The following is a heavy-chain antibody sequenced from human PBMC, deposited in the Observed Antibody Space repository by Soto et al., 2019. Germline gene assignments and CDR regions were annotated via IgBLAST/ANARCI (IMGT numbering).Heavy chain of an antibody. D-gene: IGHD3-22*01. CDR1: GYSFTSYW. J-gene: IGHJ4*02. CDR2: IYPGDSDT. V-gene: IGHV5-51*01. CDR3: AGTYDSSGYSLDY. Sequence: PGESLKISCKGSGYSFTSYWIGWVRQMPGKGLEWMGIIYPGDSDTRYSPSFQGQVTISADKSISTAYLQWSSLKASDTAMYYCAGTYDSSGYSLDYWGQGTLVTVSS.